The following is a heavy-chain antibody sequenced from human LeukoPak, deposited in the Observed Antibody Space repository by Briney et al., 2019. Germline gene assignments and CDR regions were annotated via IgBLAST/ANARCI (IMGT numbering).Heavy chain of an antibody. CDR3: ARGGDGYNFDY. Sequence: SETLSLTCTVSGTSISTHYWSWVRQPAGKGLEWIGRVYSSGSTNYNPSLKSRVTMSVDTSKNQFSLKLSSVTAADTAVYYCARGGDGYNFDYWGQGSLVTVSP. D-gene: IGHD5-24*01. V-gene: IGHV4-4*07. CDR2: VYSSGST. J-gene: IGHJ4*02. CDR1: GTSISTHY.